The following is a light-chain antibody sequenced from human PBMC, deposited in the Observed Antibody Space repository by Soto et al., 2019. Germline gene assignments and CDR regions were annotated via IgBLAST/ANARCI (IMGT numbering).Light chain of an antibody. CDR2: DAS. CDR3: QQRSNWPPLT. Sequence: EIVLTQSPATLSFYPGERATLSCSASQSFSNYLAWYQQKPGHAPRLLIYDASNRATGIPTRFSGSGSGTDFPVTISSLVAEDLAVQCCQQRSNWPPLTFGGANQVEIK. J-gene: IGKJ4*01. CDR1: QSFSNY. V-gene: IGKV3-11*01.